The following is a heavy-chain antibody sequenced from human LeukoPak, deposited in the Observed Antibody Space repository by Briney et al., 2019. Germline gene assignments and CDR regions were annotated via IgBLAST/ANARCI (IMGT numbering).Heavy chain of an antibody. Sequence: GESLQISCKGSGSIFTSYWIGWVRQLPGKGLEWMGIIYPGDSDTRYSPSFQGQVTISADKSISTAYLQWSSLKASDTAMYYCARHWQDDAFDIWGQGTMVTVSS. V-gene: IGHV5-51*01. CDR3: ARHWQDDAFDI. CDR1: GSIFTSYW. J-gene: IGHJ3*02. CDR2: IYPGDSDT.